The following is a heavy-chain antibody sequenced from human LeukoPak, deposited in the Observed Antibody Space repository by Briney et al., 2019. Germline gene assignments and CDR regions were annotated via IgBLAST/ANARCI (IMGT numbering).Heavy chain of an antibody. Sequence: GGSLRLSCAASGFTFSSYGMHWVRQAPGKGLEWVAITSYDGSTKYYADSVKGRFTISRDNSKNTLYLQMNSLRAEDTAVYYCAKDRSYSSGPLDYWGQGTLVTVSS. D-gene: IGHD6-19*01. CDR2: TSYDGSTK. J-gene: IGHJ4*02. V-gene: IGHV3-30*18. CDR1: GFTFSSYG. CDR3: AKDRSYSSGPLDY.